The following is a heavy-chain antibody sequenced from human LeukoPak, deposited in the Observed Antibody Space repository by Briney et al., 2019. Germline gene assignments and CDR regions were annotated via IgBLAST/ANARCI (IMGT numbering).Heavy chain of an antibody. J-gene: IGHJ6*02. V-gene: IGHV4-4*07. CDR1: GGSISSYY. CDR2: IYTSGST. Sequence: SETLSLTCTVSGGSISSYYWSWIRQPAGKGLEGSGRIYTSGSTNYNPSLKSRVTMSVDTSKNQFSLQLSSVTAADTAVYYCARDRGVRTDYYYYSGMDVWGQGTTVTVSS. CDR3: ARDRGVRTDYYYYSGMDV. D-gene: IGHD3-10*01.